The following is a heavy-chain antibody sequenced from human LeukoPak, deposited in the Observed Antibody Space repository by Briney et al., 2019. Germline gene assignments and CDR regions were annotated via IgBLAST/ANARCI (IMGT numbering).Heavy chain of an antibody. Sequence: SVKVSCKASGGTFSSYAISWVLQAPGQGLEWMGRIIPIFGTANYAQKFQGRGTITTDESTSTAYMELSSPRSEDTAVYYCARLLDYYYSTLPDYWGQGTLVTVSS. CDR2: IIPIFGTA. V-gene: IGHV1-69*05. D-gene: IGHD3-22*01. CDR1: GGTFSSYA. J-gene: IGHJ4*02. CDR3: ARLLDYYYSTLPDY.